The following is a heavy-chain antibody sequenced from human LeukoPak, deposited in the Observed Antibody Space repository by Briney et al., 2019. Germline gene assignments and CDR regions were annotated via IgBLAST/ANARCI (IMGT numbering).Heavy chain of an antibody. CDR2: ISTDSGGT. Sequence: GASVKVSCKASGYTFTGYYIHWVRQAPGQGLEWMGWISTDSGGTNYAQKFQGRVTMTRDTSISTAYMELRTLTSDDTAVYYCARIQGNGDYRDYWGQGTLVTVSS. J-gene: IGHJ4*02. D-gene: IGHD4-17*01. CDR1: GYTFTGYY. CDR3: ARIQGNGDYRDY. V-gene: IGHV1-2*02.